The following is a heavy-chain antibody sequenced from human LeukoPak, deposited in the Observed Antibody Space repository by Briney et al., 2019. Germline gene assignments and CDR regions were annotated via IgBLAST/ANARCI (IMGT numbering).Heavy chain of an antibody. Sequence: GGSLRLSCAASGFTVSSNYMSWVRQAPGKGLEWVSVIYSGGSTYYADSVKGRFTISRDNSKNTLYLQMNSLRAEDTAVYYCARDSKLSGPYYDSSGYVDYWGQGTLVTVSS. D-gene: IGHD3-22*01. CDR1: GFTVSSNY. CDR3: ARDSKLSGPYYDSSGYVDY. J-gene: IGHJ4*02. V-gene: IGHV3-66*01. CDR2: IYSGGST.